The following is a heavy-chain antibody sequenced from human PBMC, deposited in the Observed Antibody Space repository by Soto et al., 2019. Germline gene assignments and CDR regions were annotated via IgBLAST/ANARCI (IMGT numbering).Heavy chain of an antibody. CDR2: INHSGST. J-gene: IGHJ5*02. D-gene: IGHD3-10*01. Sequence: SETLSLTCAVYGGSFSGYYWSWIRQPPGKGLEWIGEINHSGSTNYNPSLKSRVTISVDTSKNQFSLKLSSVTAADTAVYYCAREVPRYYYGSGRRNWFDPWGQGTLVTAPQ. V-gene: IGHV4-34*01. CDR3: AREVPRYYYGSGRRNWFDP. CDR1: GGSFSGYY.